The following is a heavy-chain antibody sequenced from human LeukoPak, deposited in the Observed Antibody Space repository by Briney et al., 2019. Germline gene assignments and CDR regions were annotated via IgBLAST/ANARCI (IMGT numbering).Heavy chain of an antibody. CDR1: GYTFTSYY. CDR2: INPSGGST. Sequence: ASVKVSCKASGYTFTSYYMHWVRQAPGQGLEWMGIINPSGGSTSYAQKFQGRVTLTRDTSITTAYMELNTLHSDDTAVYFCARGNYDILTGPIVDYWGQGTLVTVSS. CDR3: ARGNYDILTGPIVDY. V-gene: IGHV1-46*01. J-gene: IGHJ4*02. D-gene: IGHD3-9*01.